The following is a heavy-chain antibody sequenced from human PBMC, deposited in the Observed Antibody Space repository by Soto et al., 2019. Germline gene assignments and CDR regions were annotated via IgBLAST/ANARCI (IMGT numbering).Heavy chain of an antibody. D-gene: IGHD4-17*01. CDR2: VFYTGFT. V-gene: IGHV4-39*01. CDR1: GGSISGSYYY. Sequence: SETLSLTCAVSGGSISGSYYYWGWLRQSPGKGPEWIGSVFYTGFTSYNPSLESRVSVSVDTSKNQFSLKVSGVSVADTALYFCARQVYGDYLGGNWFDPWGQGALVTVSS. CDR3: ARQVYGDYLGGNWFDP. J-gene: IGHJ5*02.